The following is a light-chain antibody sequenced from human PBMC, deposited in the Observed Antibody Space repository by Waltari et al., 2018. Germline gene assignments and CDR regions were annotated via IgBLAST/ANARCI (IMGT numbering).Light chain of an antibody. V-gene: IGKV1-39*01. CDR1: QNNNTY. Sequence: DIQMPQSPSSLSASVGDSVTTTCRASQNNNTYLNWYQQKVGRSPKRLIYANSSLRSGVPSRFSGSGSGTHFTLTINSLQPEDFATYSCQPSYTTPRTLGQGANLEIK. CDR3: QPSYTTPRT. J-gene: IGKJ2*01. CDR2: ANS.